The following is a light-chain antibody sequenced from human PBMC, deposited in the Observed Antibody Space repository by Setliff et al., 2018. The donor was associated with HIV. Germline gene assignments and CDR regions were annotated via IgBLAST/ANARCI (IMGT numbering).Light chain of an antibody. CDR1: SSDIGRYNL. CDR3: CSNTGSNTYV. J-gene: IGLJ1*01. Sequence: QSVLTQPASVSGSPGQSITISCTGTSSDIGRYNLVSWYQQHPGKAPKLMIYQATKRPSGVSNRFSGSKSGNTASLTISELQAEDEADYYCCSNTGSNTYVFGNGTKVTVL. CDR2: QAT. V-gene: IGLV2-23*01.